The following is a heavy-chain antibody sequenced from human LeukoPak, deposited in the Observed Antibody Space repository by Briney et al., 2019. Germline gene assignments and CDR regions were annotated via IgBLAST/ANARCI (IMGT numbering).Heavy chain of an antibody. J-gene: IGHJ4*02. V-gene: IGHV4-34*01. CDR1: GGSFSGYY. CDR3: ARHYSSWKGAYYFDY. D-gene: IGHD6-13*01. Sequence: PSETLSLTCAVYGGSFSGYYWSWIRQPPGKGLEWIGEINHSGSTNYNPSLKSRVTISVDTSKNQFSLKLSSVTAADTAVYYCARHYSSWKGAYYFDYWGQGTLVTVSS. CDR2: INHSGST.